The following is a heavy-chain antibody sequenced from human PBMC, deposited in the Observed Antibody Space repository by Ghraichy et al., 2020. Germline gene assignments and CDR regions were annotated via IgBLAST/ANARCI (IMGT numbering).Heavy chain of an antibody. Sequence: GESLRLSCAASGFTFSSYSMNWVRQAPGKGLEWVSYISSSSSTIYYADSVKARFTISRDNAKNSLYLQMDSLRAEDTAVYYCARSLFNPYSASYYEFPFDYWGQGTLVTLSS. CDR3: ARSLFNPYSASYYEFPFDY. V-gene: IGHV3-48*04. D-gene: IGHD1-26*01. CDR1: GFTFSSYS. J-gene: IGHJ4*02. CDR2: ISSSSSTI.